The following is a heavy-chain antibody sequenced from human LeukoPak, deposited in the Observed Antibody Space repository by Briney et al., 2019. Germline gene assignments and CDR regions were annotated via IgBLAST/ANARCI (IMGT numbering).Heavy chain of an antibody. J-gene: IGHJ5*02. CDR1: GFPFGGFA. CDR2: ILHSGSSS. D-gene: IGHD1-26*01. CDR3: AKDLNFCDGRWEFAP. Sequence: PGGSLRLSCAASGFPFGGFAMAWVRQTQGKGLEWVSGILHSGSSSFYADSVKGRFTISRDNAKNTLYLQMNSLRTDDTAIYFCAKDLNFCDGRWEFAPWGQGTLVTVS. V-gene: IGHV3-23*01.